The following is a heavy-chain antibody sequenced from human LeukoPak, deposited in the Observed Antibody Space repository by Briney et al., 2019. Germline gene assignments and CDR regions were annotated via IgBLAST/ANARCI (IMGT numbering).Heavy chain of an antibody. Sequence: PSETLSLTCAVSGYSISSGYYWGWIRQPPGKGLEWIGSIYHSGSTYHNPSLKSRVTISVDTSKNQFSLKLSSVTAADTAVYYCASGVSVAMTNFDYWGQGTLVTVSS. V-gene: IGHV4-38-2*01. D-gene: IGHD2-2*01. CDR3: ASGVSVAMTNFDY. J-gene: IGHJ4*02. CDR2: IYHSGST. CDR1: GYSISSGYY.